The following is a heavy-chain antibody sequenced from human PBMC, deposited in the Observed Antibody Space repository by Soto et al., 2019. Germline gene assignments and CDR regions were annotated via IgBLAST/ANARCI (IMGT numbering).Heavy chain of an antibody. CDR2: TYYRSQWFN. J-gene: IGHJ4*02. Sequence: LPTQSLTCAISGGRFICIVVTWVWIRQSPSRGLEWLGRTYYRSQWFNDYAVSVKSRMTINADTSKNQFSLQLNYVTPEDTAVYYCARLIGTSWFVGWGQGTPVTVSS. CDR1: GGRFICIVVT. V-gene: IGHV6-1*01. D-gene: IGHD6-13*01. CDR3: ARLIGTSWFVG.